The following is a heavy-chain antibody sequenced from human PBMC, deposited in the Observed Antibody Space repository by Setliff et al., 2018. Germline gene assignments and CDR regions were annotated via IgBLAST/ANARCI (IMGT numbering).Heavy chain of an antibody. Sequence: AGGSLRLSCAASGFTFSGYYMQWVRQAPGKGLEWVANIKKDGSIRYYLDSVRGRFTISRDNAENSLTLQMNSLRVEDTAVYYCSRDLQGSGDYVVDYWGQGTLVTVSS. D-gene: IGHD4-17*01. CDR3: SRDLQGSGDYVVDY. CDR1: GFTFSGYY. V-gene: IGHV3-7*01. J-gene: IGHJ4*02. CDR2: IKKDGSIR.